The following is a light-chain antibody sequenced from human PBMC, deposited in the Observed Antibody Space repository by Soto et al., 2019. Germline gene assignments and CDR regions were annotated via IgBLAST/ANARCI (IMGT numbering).Light chain of an antibody. Sequence: DIQLTQSPSTLSASVGDRVTITCRASQGITGWLAWYQQKPGKAPKLLIFDASTLESGVPPRFTGSGSGTEFTLSISKLQPDDFATYYCQQYQRYWTFGHGTKVEVK. CDR3: QQYQRYWT. V-gene: IGKV1-5*01. J-gene: IGKJ1*01. CDR1: QGITGW. CDR2: DAS.